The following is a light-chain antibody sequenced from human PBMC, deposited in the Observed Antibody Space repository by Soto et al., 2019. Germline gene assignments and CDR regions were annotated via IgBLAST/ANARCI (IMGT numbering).Light chain of an antibody. J-gene: IGKJ2*01. Sequence: AIQLTQSPSSLSASVGDRVTITCRASQGISSALAWYQQKPGKAPKLLIYDASRLESGVPSRFSGSGSGTDFTLTISSLQPEAVATYDCQQFNNYPYTFGQGTKLEIK. CDR3: QQFNNYPYT. V-gene: IGKV1D-13*01. CDR2: DAS. CDR1: QGISSA.